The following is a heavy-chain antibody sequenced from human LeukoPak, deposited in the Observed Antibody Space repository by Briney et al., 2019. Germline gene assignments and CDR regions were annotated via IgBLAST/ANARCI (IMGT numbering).Heavy chain of an antibody. J-gene: IGHJ4*02. CDR2: IIPIFGTA. V-gene: IGHV1-69*13. CDR3: AREGQLTHDY. Sequence: GASVKVSCKASGGTFSSYAISCVRQAPGQGLEWMGGIIPIFGTANYAQEFQGRVTITADESTSTAYMELSSLRSEDTAVYYCAREGQLTHDYWGQGTLVTVSS. D-gene: IGHD2-2*01. CDR1: GGTFSSYA.